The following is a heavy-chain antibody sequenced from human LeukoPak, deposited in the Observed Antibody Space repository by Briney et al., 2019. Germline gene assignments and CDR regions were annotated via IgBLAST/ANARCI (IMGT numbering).Heavy chain of an antibody. D-gene: IGHD3-9*01. CDR3: TCNLRYFGWWVFDY. Sequence: SVNVSCKASVYTFTGYYMHWVRQAPGQGLEWMGLIDHIGGGTNYAQKFQGRATMTSDTTIRTAYMELSRMRSDATAVYCCTCNLRYFGWWVFDYWGQGTLVTVSS. CDR1: VYTFTGYY. CDR2: IDHIGGGT. V-gene: IGHV1-2*02. J-gene: IGHJ4*02.